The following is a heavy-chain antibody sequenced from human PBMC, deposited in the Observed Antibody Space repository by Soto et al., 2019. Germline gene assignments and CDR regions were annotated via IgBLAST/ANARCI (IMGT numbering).Heavy chain of an antibody. CDR2: IVVGSGNT. V-gene: IGHV1-58*01. Sequence: GASVKVSCKASGFTFTSSAVQWVRQARGQRLEWIGWIVVGSGNTNYAQKFQERVTITRDMSTSTAYMELSSLRSEDTAVYYCARGSYYYGSGSYNYYHGMDVWGQGTTVTVSS. CDR1: GFTFTSSA. D-gene: IGHD3-10*01. J-gene: IGHJ6*02. CDR3: ARGSYYYGSGSYNYYHGMDV.